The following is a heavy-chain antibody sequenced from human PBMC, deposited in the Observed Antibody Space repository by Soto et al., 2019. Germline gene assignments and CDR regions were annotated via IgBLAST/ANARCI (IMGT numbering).Heavy chain of an antibody. D-gene: IGHD1-26*01. Sequence: GESLKISCKGSGYSFTSYWIGWVRQMPGKGLEWMGIIYPGDSDTRYSPSFQGQVTISADKSISTAYLQWSSLKASDTAMYYCARHQPPVGATTPLGAFDIWGQGTMVTVSS. CDR1: GYSFTSYW. V-gene: IGHV5-51*01. J-gene: IGHJ3*02. CDR3: ARHQPPVGATTPLGAFDI. CDR2: IYPGDSDT.